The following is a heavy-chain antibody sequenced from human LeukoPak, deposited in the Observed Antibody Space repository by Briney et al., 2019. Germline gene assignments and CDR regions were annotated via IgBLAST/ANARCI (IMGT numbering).Heavy chain of an antibody. CDR3: ARDRSYYYDSSGYLDY. V-gene: IGHV1-18*01. Sequence: ASVKVSCKASGYTFTSYGISWVRQAPGQGLECMGWISAYNGNTNYAQKLQGRVTMTTDTSTSTAYMELRSLRSDDTAVYYCARDRSYYYDSSGYLDYWGQGTLVTVSS. CDR2: ISAYNGNT. CDR1: GYTFTSYG. D-gene: IGHD3-22*01. J-gene: IGHJ4*02.